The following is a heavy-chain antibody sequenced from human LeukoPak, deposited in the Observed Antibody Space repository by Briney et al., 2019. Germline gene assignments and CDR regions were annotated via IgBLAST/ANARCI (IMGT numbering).Heavy chain of an antibody. V-gene: IGHV3-30-3*01. CDR3: ARDLERKGEAIITNGGWYFDR. CDR1: GFPFISFA. Sequence: GGSLRLSCAASGFPFISFARHWVRQPPGKALEWVAVISYEGIIKYYADSVKGRFTISRDNSRNTLYLQMNSLRAEDTAVYYCARDLERKGEAIITNGGWYFDRRGRGTLVTVSS. CDR2: ISYEGIIK. D-gene: IGHD2-8*01. J-gene: IGHJ2*01.